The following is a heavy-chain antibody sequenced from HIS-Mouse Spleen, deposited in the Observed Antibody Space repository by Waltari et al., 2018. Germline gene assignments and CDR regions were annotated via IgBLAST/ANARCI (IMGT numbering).Heavy chain of an antibody. V-gene: IGHV1-2*02. CDR2: INPNSGGK. D-gene: IGHD3-10*01. CDR3: ARDYYGSGSYYYYYGMDV. J-gene: IGHJ6*02. Sequence: QVQLVQSVAEVKKPGASVKVSCKASGYTFTGYYMHWVRQAPGQGLEWMGWINPNSGGKNYAQKFQGRVTMTRDTSISTAYMELSRLRSDDTAVYYCARDYYGSGSYYYYYGMDVWGQGTTVTVSS. CDR1: GYTFTGYY.